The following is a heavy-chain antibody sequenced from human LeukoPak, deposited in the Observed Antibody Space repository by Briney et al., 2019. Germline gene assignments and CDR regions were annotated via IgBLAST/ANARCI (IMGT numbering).Heavy chain of an antibody. D-gene: IGHD2-21*02. CDR1: GFTCSNVW. Sequence: GGSLRLSCAASGFTCSNVWMNWVRQAPGKGLEWVGRIKSKADGVTTDYAAPVKGRFTISRDDSKNTLYLQMNSLKTEDTAVYYCTTEQLAYCGGDCSSFYYYYYYMDVWGKGTTVSVSS. CDR2: IKSKADGVTT. CDR3: TTEQLAYCGGDCSSFYYYYYYMDV. V-gene: IGHV3-15*01. J-gene: IGHJ6*03.